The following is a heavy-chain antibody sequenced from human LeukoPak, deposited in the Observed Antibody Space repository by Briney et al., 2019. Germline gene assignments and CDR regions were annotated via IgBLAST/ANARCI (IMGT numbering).Heavy chain of an antibody. CDR3: ARAEYYYDSSGYLPSYDY. J-gene: IGHJ4*02. V-gene: IGHV1-2*02. CDR2: INPNNGGT. Sequence: ASVKVSCKASGYTFTAYFIHWVRQAPGQRHEWMGWINPNNGGTKSAEKFQDRVTITRDTSASTAYMELSSLRSEDTAVYYCARAEYYYDSSGYLPSYDYWGQGTLVTVSS. CDR1: GYTFTAYF. D-gene: IGHD3-22*01.